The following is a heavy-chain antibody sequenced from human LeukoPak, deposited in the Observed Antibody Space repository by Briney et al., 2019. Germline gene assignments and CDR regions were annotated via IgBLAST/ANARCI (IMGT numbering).Heavy chain of an antibody. CDR2: IYHSGST. CDR1: GGSISSSNW. J-gene: IGHJ4*02. Sequence: PSETPSLTCAVSGGSISSSNWWSWVRPPPGKGLEWIGEIYHSGSTNYNPSLKSRVTISVDTSKNQFSLKLSSVTAADTAVYYCARHRVPDTAMVILDYWGQGTLVTVSS. V-gene: IGHV4-4*02. D-gene: IGHD5-18*01. CDR3: ARHRVPDTAMVILDY.